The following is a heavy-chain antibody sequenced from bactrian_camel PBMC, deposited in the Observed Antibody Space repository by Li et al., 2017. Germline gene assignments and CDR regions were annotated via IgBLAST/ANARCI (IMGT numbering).Heavy chain of an antibody. V-gene: IGHV3S55*01. D-gene: IGHD4*01. Sequence: HVQLVESGGGSVQAGGSLRLSCVVRDYTYSSYCMGWFRQDPGKEREGVALIDSAGTTQYTDSVKGRFTISMDNAKNTLYLQMNNLQPENTAIYTCAATNLKKCPLYEGYFGWWGQGTQVTVS. CDR2: IDSAGTT. J-gene: IGHJ6*01. CDR1: DYTYSSYC. CDR3: AATNLKKCPLYEGYFGW.